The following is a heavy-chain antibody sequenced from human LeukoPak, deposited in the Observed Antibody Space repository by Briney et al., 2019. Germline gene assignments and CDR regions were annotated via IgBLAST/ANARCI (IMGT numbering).Heavy chain of an antibody. V-gene: IGHV1-3*03. Sequence: GASVKVSCKASGYTFTSYAMNWVRQAPGQRLECMGWINAGNGNTKYSQEFQGRVTITRDTSASTAYMELSSLRSEDMAVYYCAREDSSSWYYFDYWGRGTLVTVSS. D-gene: IGHD6-13*01. CDR3: AREDSSSWYYFDY. CDR1: GYTFTSYA. CDR2: INAGNGNT. J-gene: IGHJ4*02.